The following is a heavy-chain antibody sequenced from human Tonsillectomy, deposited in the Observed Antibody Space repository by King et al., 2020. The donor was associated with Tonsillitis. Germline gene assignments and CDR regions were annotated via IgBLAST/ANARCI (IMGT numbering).Heavy chain of an antibody. Sequence: QVQLQESGPGLVKPSQTLSLTCTVSGGPISSGGYYWSWIRQHPGKGREWIGYFYYSGNTYSTPSLKSRVTISVDTSKNHFSLKVDSVTAADTAVYYCAGVTIFGVVPDAFDIWGQGKMVTVSS. J-gene: IGHJ3*02. CDR1: GGPISSGGYY. CDR3: AGVTIFGVVPDAFDI. CDR2: FYYSGNT. V-gene: IGHV4-31*03. D-gene: IGHD3-3*01.